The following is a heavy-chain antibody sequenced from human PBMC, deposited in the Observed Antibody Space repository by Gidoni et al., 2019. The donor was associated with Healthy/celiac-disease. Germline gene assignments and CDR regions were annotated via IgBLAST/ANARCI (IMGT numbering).Heavy chain of an antibody. CDR2: IYYSGST. Sequence: QVQLQESGPGLVKPSETLSLTCTVSGGSISSYYWSWIRQPPGKGLEWIGYIYYSGSTNYNPSLKSRVTISVDTSKNQFSLKLSSVTAADTAVYYCARQRYCTNGVCYTAFDIWGQGTMVTVSS. D-gene: IGHD2-8*01. CDR1: GGSISSYY. CDR3: ARQRYCTNGVCYTAFDI. J-gene: IGHJ3*02. V-gene: IGHV4-59*08.